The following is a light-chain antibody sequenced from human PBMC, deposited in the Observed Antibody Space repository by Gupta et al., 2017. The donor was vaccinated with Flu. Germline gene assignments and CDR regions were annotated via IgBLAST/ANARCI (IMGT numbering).Light chain of an antibody. J-gene: IGLJ1*01. V-gene: IGLV2-14*01. CDR2: EDS. Sequence: QSALTQPASVSGSPGQSITISCTGTSSDVGNYNYVSWYQQHPGKAPKLIIYEDSNRPSGVSNRFSGSKSGYTASLTISGLQAEDEADYYCSSYTSSSTYVFGTGTKVTVL. CDR1: SSDVGNYNY. CDR3: SSYTSSSTYV.